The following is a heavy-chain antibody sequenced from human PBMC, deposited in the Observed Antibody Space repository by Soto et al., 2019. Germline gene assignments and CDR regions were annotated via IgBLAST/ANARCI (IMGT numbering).Heavy chain of an antibody. CDR1: GFTFSSYA. CDR3: AKAFYSSGWYHNWYFDL. CDR2: ISGSGGST. V-gene: IGHV3-23*01. D-gene: IGHD6-19*01. J-gene: IGHJ2*01. Sequence: EVQLLESGGGLVQPGGSLRLSCAASGFTFSSYAMSWVRQAPGKGLEWVSAISGSGGSTYYADSVKGRFTISRDNSKNXLYLQMNSLRAEDTAVYYCAKAFYSSGWYHNWYFDLWGRGTLVTVSS.